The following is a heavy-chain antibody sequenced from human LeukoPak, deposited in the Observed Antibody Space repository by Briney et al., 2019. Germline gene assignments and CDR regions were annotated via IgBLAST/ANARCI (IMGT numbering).Heavy chain of an antibody. D-gene: IGHD3-16*01. J-gene: IGHJ4*02. CDR1: GGSISSSSYY. V-gene: IGHV4-39*03. CDR2: IYYSGST. Sequence: PSETLSLTCTVSGGSISSSSYYWGWIRQPPGKGLEWIGSIYYSGSTYYNPSLKSRVTISVDTSKNQFSLKLSSVTAADTAVYYCFLRGAYAFDIWGQGTLVTVSS. CDR3: FLRGAYAFDI.